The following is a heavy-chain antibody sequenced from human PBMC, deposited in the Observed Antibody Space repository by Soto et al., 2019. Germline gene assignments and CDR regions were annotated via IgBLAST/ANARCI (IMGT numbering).Heavy chain of an antibody. CDR3: ARNYCDSGGVFDF. J-gene: IGHJ4*02. Sequence: GGSLRLSCAASGFTVSSNYMSWVRQAPGKGLEWVSVIYSGGSTYYADSVKGRFTISRDNSKNTLYLQMNSLRAEDTAVYYCARNYCDSGGVFDFWGQGTLVTGSS. CDR1: GFTVSSNY. CDR2: IYSGGST. V-gene: IGHV3-53*01. D-gene: IGHD3-22*01.